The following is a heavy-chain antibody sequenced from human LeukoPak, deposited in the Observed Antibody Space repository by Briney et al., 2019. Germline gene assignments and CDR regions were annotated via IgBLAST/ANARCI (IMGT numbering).Heavy chain of an antibody. V-gene: IGHV1-2*02. J-gene: IGHJ6*02. CDR3: ARGSYCSSTSCSFYYYYYGMDV. Sequence: GASVKVSCKASGYTFTGYYMHWVRQAPGQGLEWMGWINPNSGGTNYAQKFQGRVTMTRDTSISTAYMELSRLRSDDTAVYYCARGSYCSSTSCSFYYYYYGMDVWGQGTTVTVS. CDR1: GYTFTGYY. CDR2: INPNSGGT. D-gene: IGHD2-2*01.